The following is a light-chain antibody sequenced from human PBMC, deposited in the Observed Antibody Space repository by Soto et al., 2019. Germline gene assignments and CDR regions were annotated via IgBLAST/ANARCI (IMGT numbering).Light chain of an antibody. CDR2: EVS. CDR3: RSYTSTRTLLYV. V-gene: IGLV2-14*01. J-gene: IGLJ1*01. CDR1: SSDVGSYNY. Sequence: QSVLTQPASVSGSPGQSITISCTGTSSDVGSYNYVSWYQQHPGKVPKLMIYEVSNRPSGVSNRFSGSKSGNTASLTISGLQAEDEADYYCRSYTSTRTLLYVFGTGTKVTVL.